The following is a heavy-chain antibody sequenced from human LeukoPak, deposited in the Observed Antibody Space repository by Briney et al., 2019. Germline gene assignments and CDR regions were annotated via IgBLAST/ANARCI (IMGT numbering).Heavy chain of an antibody. Sequence: SETLSLTCSVSGASINSRDYYWGWIRQPPGQGLEWIGSIYSDGTTYYNPSLKSRVSISADTSKNHFSLWLSSVTAADMAVYYCAKHRGSFFEAFDIWGQGTAVSVSS. CDR1: GASINSRDYY. CDR3: AKHRGSFFEAFDI. J-gene: IGHJ3*02. V-gene: IGHV4-39*01. CDR2: IYSDGTT. D-gene: IGHD1-26*01.